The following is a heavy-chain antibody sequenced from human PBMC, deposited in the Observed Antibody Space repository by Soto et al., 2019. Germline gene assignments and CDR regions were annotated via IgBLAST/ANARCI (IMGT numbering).Heavy chain of an antibody. CDR1: GGSISSSSYY. CDR3: AKGGVLWFLAA. CDR2: ISGSGGST. Sequence: PSETLSLTCTVSGGSISSSSYYWGWIRQPPGKGLEWVSAISGSGGSTYYADSVKGRFTISRDNSKNTLYLQMNSLRAEDTAVYYCAKGGVLWFLAAWGQGTLVTVSS. J-gene: IGHJ5*02. V-gene: IGHV3-23*01. D-gene: IGHD3-10*01.